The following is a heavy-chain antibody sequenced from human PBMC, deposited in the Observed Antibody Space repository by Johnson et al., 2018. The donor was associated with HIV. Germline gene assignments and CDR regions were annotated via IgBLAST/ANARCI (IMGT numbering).Heavy chain of an antibody. CDR3: ARDFVAVGECTAFDI. Sequence: MQLVESGVGVVRPGGSLRLSCAASGFTLDDYGMAWVRQAPGKGLEWVSGINWNGGSTGYADSVKGRFTISRDNAKNSLYLQMNSLRAEDTALYYCARDFVAVGECTAFDIWGQGTMVAVSS. CDR1: GFTLDDYG. D-gene: IGHD3-10*01. CDR2: INWNGGST. V-gene: IGHV3-20*04. J-gene: IGHJ3*02.